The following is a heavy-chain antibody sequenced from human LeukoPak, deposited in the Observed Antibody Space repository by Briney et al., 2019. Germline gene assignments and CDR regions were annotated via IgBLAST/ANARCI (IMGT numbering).Heavy chain of an antibody. Sequence: SETLSLTCAVYGGSFSGYYWSWIRQPPGKGLEWIGEINHSGSTNYNPSLKSRVTISVDTSKNQFSLKLSSVTAADTAVYYCARVIAAATYYYYYMDVWGKGTTVTVSS. CDR1: GGSFSGYY. CDR3: ARVIAAATYYYYYMDV. CDR2: INHSGST. V-gene: IGHV4-34*01. D-gene: IGHD6-13*01. J-gene: IGHJ6*03.